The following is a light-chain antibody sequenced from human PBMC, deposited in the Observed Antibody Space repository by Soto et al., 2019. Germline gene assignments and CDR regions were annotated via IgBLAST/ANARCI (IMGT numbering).Light chain of an antibody. CDR1: NIRNYS. CDR3: QVWDTGGARPV. Sequence: SYELTQPPSVSVAPGQTAKIACGGDNIRNYSVHWYLQRSGQAPVLVVFDDSDRPSGIPDRFSGSSSGNTATLTISRVEAGDEADYYCQVWDTGGARPVFGGGTKLTVL. J-gene: IGLJ2*01. V-gene: IGLV3-21*02. CDR2: DDS.